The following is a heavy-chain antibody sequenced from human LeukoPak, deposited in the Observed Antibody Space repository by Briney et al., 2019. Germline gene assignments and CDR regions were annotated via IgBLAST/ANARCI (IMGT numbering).Heavy chain of an antibody. J-gene: IGHJ4*02. CDR3: AKDFGTGDYVWGSYRYTYFDY. Sequence: GGSLRLSCATSGFTFSSYGMHWVRQAPGKGLEWVAVISYDGSNKYYADSVKGRFTISRDNSKNTLYLQMNSLRAEDTAVYYCAKDFGTGDYVWGSYRYTYFDYWGQGTLVTVSS. D-gene: IGHD3-16*02. CDR1: GFTFSSYG. CDR2: ISYDGSNK. V-gene: IGHV3-30*18.